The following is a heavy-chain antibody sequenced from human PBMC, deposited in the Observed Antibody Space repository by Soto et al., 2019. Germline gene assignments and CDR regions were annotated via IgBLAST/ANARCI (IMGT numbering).Heavy chain of an antibody. D-gene: IGHD3-3*01. CDR1: GYTFKDYD. Sequence: QVQLLQSGAEVKKPGTSVRVSCRASGYTFKDYDINWVRRAPGQGLEWMGWMNTNSGNTAYARKFHDRITMTRSVSARTAFMELSSLTPEDTAVYYCARRMTWSLWCFDLWGSGTQVTVSS. V-gene: IGHV1-8*01. CDR2: MNTNSGNT. CDR3: ARRMTWSLWCFDL. J-gene: IGHJ2*01.